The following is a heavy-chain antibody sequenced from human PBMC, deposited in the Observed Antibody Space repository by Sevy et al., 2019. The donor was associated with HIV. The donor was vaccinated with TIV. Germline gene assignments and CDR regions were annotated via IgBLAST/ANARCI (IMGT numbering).Heavy chain of an antibody. D-gene: IGHD3-22*01. V-gene: IGHV3-9*01. CDR3: ARAQQVTMLVVIGGLYFDF. J-gene: IGHJ4*02. CDR2: ISWNSGST. Sequence: GGSLRLSCAASGFTFDDYAMYWVRQAPGKGLEWVSGISWNSGSTGYADSVRGRFTISRDNAKTSLHLQMNSLRAEDTAVYYCARAQQVTMLVVIGGLYFDFWGQGTLVTVSS. CDR1: GFTFDDYA.